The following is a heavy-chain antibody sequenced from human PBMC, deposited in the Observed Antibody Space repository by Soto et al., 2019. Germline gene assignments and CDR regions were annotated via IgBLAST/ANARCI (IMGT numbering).Heavy chain of an antibody. D-gene: IGHD3-16*01. CDR1: GFTFSSYW. CDR3: ARDATFCLDC. CDR2: INRDGGER. J-gene: IGHJ4*02. V-gene: IGHV3-7*03. Sequence: PGGSLRLSCAASGFTFSSYWMSWVRQAPGKGLEWVANINRDGGERYHADSVRGRFTIFRDNSENSLYLQMNRLRAEDTAVYYCARDATFCLDCWGRGTLVTVSS.